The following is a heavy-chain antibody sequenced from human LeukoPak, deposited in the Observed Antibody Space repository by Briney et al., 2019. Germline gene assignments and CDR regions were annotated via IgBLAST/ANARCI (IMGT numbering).Heavy chain of an antibody. CDR2: INHSGST. CDR3: ARVKRFLVRNYYMDV. CDR1: GGSFSGYY. D-gene: IGHD3-3*01. V-gene: IGHV4-34*01. Sequence: SETLSLTCAVYGGSFSGYYWSWIRQPPGKGLEWIGEINHSGSTNYNPPLKSRVTISVDTSKNQFSLKLSSVTAADTAVYYCARVKRFLVRNYYMDVWGKGTTVTVSS. J-gene: IGHJ6*03.